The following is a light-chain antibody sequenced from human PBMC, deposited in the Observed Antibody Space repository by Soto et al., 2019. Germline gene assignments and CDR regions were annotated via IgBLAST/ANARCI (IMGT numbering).Light chain of an antibody. CDR1: SSDIGGYNY. CDR2: EVR. CDR3: SSYTSISTLV. J-gene: IGLJ1*01. Sequence: QSALTQPASVSGSPGQSITISCTGTSSDIGGYNYVSWYQQYPGKAPKAMIYEVRNRPSGVSNRFSGTKSGNTASLTISGLKAEDEADYYCSSYTSISTLVFGTGTKVTVL. V-gene: IGLV2-14*01.